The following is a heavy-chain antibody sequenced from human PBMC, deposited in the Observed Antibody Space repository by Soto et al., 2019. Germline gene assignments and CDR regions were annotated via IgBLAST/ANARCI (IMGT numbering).Heavy chain of an antibody. V-gene: IGHV1-18*04. D-gene: IGHD2-2*01. CDR3: ARDGIVVVPAATNYYYYGMDV. CDR2: VSAYNGNT. CDR1: GYTFTSYG. Sequence: QVQLVQSGAEVKKPGASVKVSCKASGYTFTSYGISWVRQGPGQGLGWVGWVSAYNGNTNYAQKLQGRVTMTTDTSTSTAYMELRSLRSDDTAVYYCARDGIVVVPAATNYYYYGMDVWGQGTTVTVSS. J-gene: IGHJ6*02.